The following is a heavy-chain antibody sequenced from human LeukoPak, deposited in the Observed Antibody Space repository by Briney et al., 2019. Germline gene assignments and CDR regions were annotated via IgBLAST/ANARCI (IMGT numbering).Heavy chain of an antibody. CDR3: ASRSPALDY. D-gene: IGHD2-2*01. CDR1: GFTFSSYG. Sequence: GRSLRLSCAASGFTFSSYGMHWVRQAPGKGLEWVAVIWYDGSNKYYADSVKGRFTISRDNSKNTLYLQMNSLRADDTAVYYCASRSPALDYWGQGTLVTVSS. J-gene: IGHJ4*02. CDR2: IWYDGSNK. V-gene: IGHV3-33*01.